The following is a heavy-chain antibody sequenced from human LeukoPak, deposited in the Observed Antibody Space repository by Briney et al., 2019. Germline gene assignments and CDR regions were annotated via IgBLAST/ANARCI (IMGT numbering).Heavy chain of an antibody. J-gene: IGHJ4*02. CDR3: ARAGERLWFGELLRPFDY. D-gene: IGHD3-10*01. V-gene: IGHV4-4*07. CDR1: GGSISSYY. CDR2: IYTSGST. Sequence: KPSETLSLTCTVSGGSISSYYWSWIRQPAGKGLEWIGRIYTSGSTNYNPSLKSRVTMSVDTSKNQFSLKLSSVTAADTAVYYCARAGERLWFGELLRPFDYWGQGTLVTVSS.